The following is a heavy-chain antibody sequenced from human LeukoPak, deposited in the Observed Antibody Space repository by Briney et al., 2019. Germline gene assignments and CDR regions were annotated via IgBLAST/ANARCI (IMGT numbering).Heavy chain of an antibody. D-gene: IGHD4-23*01. Sequence: SETLSLTCTVSGVSISNYFWTWIRQPAAKGLEWIGRIHTTGGTYYNPSLKSRLTISLDKSTNQMSLKLSSVTAADTAVYYCARHSDADGNASFDTWGQGTLVTVSS. CDR1: GVSISNYF. CDR2: IHTTGGT. CDR3: ARHSDADGNASFDT. V-gene: IGHV4-4*07. J-gene: IGHJ4*02.